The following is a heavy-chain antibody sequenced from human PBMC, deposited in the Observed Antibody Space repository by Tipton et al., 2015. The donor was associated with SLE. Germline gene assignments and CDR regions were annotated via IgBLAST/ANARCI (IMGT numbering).Heavy chain of an antibody. CDR3: ARRNYYDSQDAFDI. D-gene: IGHD3-22*01. J-gene: IGHJ3*02. CDR1: GGSISSHY. V-gene: IGHV4-59*11. Sequence: TLSLTCTVSGGSISSHYWSWLRQPPGKGLEWIGYIYYSGSTNYNPSLKSRVTISVDTSKNQFSLKLSSVTAADTAVYYCARRNYYDSQDAFDIWGQGTMVTVSS. CDR2: IYYSGST.